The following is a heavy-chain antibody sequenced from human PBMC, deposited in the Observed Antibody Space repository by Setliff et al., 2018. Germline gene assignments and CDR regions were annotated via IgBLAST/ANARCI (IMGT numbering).Heavy chain of an antibody. CDR3: ARAPLMVVVPPDAHRFDP. CDR1: GYSFINYG. Sequence: ASVKVSCKASGYSFINYGITWVRQAPGQGLEWMGWISPYKGDTNYAQKFQGRVSMTTDTSTSTAYMELRNLRSDDTALYYCARAPLMVVVPPDAHRFDPWGQGTLVTVSS. V-gene: IGHV1-18*01. CDR2: ISPYKGDT. D-gene: IGHD2-2*01. J-gene: IGHJ5*02.